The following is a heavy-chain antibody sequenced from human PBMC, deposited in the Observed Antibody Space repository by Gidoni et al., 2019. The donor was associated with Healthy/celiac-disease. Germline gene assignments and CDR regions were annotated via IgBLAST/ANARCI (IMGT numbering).Heavy chain of an antibody. D-gene: IGHD4-17*01. Sequence: QVQLVESGGGVVQPGRSLRLSRAASGFTFSSYGMHWVRQAPGKGLEWVAVISYDGSNKYYADSVKGRFTISRDNSKNTLYLQMNSLRAEDTAVYYCAKDLHTPLDDYGDWAGRSYYGMDVWGQGTTVTVSS. V-gene: IGHV3-30*18. CDR2: ISYDGSNK. J-gene: IGHJ6*02. CDR1: GFTFSSYG. CDR3: AKDLHTPLDDYGDWAGRSYYGMDV.